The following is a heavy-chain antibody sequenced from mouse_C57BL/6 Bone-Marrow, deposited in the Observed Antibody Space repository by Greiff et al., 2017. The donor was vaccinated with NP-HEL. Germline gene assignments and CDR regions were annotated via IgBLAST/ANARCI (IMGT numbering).Heavy chain of an antibody. CDR1: GYTFTDYN. CDR2: IIPNNGGT. J-gene: IGHJ4*01. CDR3: ARGYYSDAMDY. V-gene: IGHV1-18*01. D-gene: IGHD2-12*01. Sequence: VQLQQSGPELVKPGASVKIPCKASGYTFTDYNLDWVKQSHGKSLEWIGDIIPNNGGTIYNQKFKGKATLTIDKYSSHPNMELRRLTSEDTAFYYCARGYYSDAMDYWGQGTSVTVSS.